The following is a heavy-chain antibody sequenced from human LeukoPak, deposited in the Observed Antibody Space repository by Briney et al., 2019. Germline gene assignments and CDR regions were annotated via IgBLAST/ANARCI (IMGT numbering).Heavy chain of an antibody. J-gene: IGHJ4*02. CDR2: INPSGGST. Sequence: ASVTVSCKASGYTFTSYYMHWVRQAPGQGLEWMGIINPSGGSTSYAQKFQGRVTMTRDTSTSTVYMELSSLRSEDTAVYYCARDTRGSDGYKAGTFDYWGQGTLVTVSS. D-gene: IGHD5-24*01. CDR3: ARDTRGSDGYKAGTFDY. CDR1: GYTFTSYY. V-gene: IGHV1-46*01.